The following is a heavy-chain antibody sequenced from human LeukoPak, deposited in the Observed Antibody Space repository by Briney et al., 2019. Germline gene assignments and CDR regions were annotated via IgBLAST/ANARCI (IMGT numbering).Heavy chain of an antibody. J-gene: IGHJ5*02. Sequence: ASVKVSCKASGGTFSSYAISWVRQAPGQGLEWMGGIIPIFGTANYAQKFQGRVTITADESTSTAYMELSSLRSEDTAAYYCARDGTYYDFWSGYSRAGNWFDPWGQGTLVTVSS. CDR3: ARDGTYYDFWSGYSRAGNWFDP. CDR2: IIPIFGTA. D-gene: IGHD3-3*01. CDR1: GGTFSSYA. V-gene: IGHV1-69*13.